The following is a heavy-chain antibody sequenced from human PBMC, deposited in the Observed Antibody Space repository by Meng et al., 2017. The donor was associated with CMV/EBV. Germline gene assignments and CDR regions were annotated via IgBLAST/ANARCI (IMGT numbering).Heavy chain of an antibody. CDR1: GFTFSSYA. CDR3: LPRPAANAEYFQH. D-gene: IGHD2-2*01. V-gene: IGHV3-23*01. CDR2: ISGSGGST. J-gene: IGHJ1*01. Sequence: GESLKISCAASGFTFSSYAMSWVRQAPGKGLEWVSAISGSGGSTYCADSVKGRFTISRDNSKNTLYLQMNSLRAEDTAVYYCLPRPAANAEYFQHWGQGTLVTVSS.